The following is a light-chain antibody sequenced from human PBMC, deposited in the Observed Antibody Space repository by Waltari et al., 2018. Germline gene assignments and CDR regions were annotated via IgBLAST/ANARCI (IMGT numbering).Light chain of an antibody. CDR3: SSYTSSRTVV. CDR1: SGYVGAYNY. CDR2: EVT. J-gene: IGLJ1*01. Sequence: QSALTQPASVSGSPGQSIAISCTGTSGYVGAYNYVSWYQQYPGKAPQVLIYEVTNRPSGVSSRFSGSKSGNTASLTISGLQPDDEADYYCSSYTSSRTVVFGTGTEVTVL. V-gene: IGLV2-14*01.